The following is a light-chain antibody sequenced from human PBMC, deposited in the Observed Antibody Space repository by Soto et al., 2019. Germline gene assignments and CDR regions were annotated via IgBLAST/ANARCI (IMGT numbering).Light chain of an antibody. CDR3: LEHNTYPFT. J-gene: IGKJ4*01. CDR1: QGIGDD. Sequence: QMTQSPSSLSASVGDRVTITCRASQGIGDDLGWYQQRPGEAPKRLIYGASILPSGVPSRFSGRGSGTEFTLTINGLQPEDFGTYFCLEHNTYPFTFGGGTRVEIK. V-gene: IGKV1-17*01. CDR2: GAS.